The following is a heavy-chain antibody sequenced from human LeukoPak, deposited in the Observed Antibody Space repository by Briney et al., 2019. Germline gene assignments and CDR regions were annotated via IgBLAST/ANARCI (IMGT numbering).Heavy chain of an antibody. V-gene: IGHV3-11*01. CDR1: GFTFSDCY. CDR2: ISSGGGTI. Sequence: GGSLRLSCAASGFTFSDCYMSWIRQAPGKGLEWVSYISSGGGTIRYADSVKGRFTISRDNAKNSLYPQMDSLRAEDTAVYYCAREGDWNYVFDYWGQGTQVTVSS. CDR3: AREGDWNYVFDY. D-gene: IGHD1-7*01. J-gene: IGHJ4*02.